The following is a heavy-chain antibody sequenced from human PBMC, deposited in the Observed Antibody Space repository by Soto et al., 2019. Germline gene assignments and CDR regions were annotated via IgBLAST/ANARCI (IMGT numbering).Heavy chain of an antibody. CDR2: ISANNGNT. Sequence: QVQLVQSGAEVKKPGASVKVSCKASGYTFSSYGISWVRQAPGQGLEWMGWISANNGNTNYAQKVQGRVTMTTDPTTSKAYMELRSLRSDDTAMYYCARGGPGAPFDYWGQGTPVTVSS. CDR3: ARGGPGAPFDY. CDR1: GYTFSSYG. D-gene: IGHD1-26*01. V-gene: IGHV1-18*01. J-gene: IGHJ4*02.